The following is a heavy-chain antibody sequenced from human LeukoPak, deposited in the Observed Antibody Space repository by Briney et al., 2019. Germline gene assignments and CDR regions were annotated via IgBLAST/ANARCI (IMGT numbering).Heavy chain of an antibody. CDR2: IYTSGST. Sequence: SETLSLTCTVSGGSISSYYWSWIRQPPGKGLEWIGYIYTSGSTNYNPSLKSRVTISVDTSKNQFSLELSSVTAADTAVYYCARLKRRYVGDAFDIWGQGTMVTVSS. V-gene: IGHV4-4*09. CDR3: ARLKRRYVGDAFDI. D-gene: IGHD1-26*01. J-gene: IGHJ3*02. CDR1: GGSISSYY.